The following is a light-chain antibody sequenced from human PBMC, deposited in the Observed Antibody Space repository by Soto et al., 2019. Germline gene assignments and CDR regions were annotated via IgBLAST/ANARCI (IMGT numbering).Light chain of an antibody. CDR1: QTGSNSY. Sequence: IVLTQSPGTMSFCPWERANLSCRASQTGSNSYLAWYQQKSGQAPRLLIYGVSTRATGIPDRFSGSGSGTEFALTISRLEPEDFAVYICQHYVYPQWTFGPGTKVDIK. V-gene: IGKV3-20*01. CDR3: QHYVYPQWT. J-gene: IGKJ1*01. CDR2: GVS.